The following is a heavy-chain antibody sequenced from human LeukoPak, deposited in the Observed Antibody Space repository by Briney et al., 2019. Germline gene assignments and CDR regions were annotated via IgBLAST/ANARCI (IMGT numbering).Heavy chain of an antibody. D-gene: IGHD3-10*01. CDR3: ARVPGPGMNEYYHL. CDR2: INDDGSFR. J-gene: IGHJ1*01. Sequence: QPGGSLRLSCAASGITFSGAWMHWVRHAPGKGLVWVSRINDDGSFRRYANSVKGRFTISRDNAKNTLFLQMDSLRAEDTAVYYCARVPGPGMNEYYHLWGQGALVTVSS. CDR1: GITFSGAW. V-gene: IGHV3-74*01.